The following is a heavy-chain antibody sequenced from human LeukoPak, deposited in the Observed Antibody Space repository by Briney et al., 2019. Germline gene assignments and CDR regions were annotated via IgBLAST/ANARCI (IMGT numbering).Heavy chain of an antibody. J-gene: IGHJ5*02. V-gene: IGHV1-69*01. Sequence: GIIPIFGTANYAQKFQGRVTITADESTSTAYMELSSLRSEDTAVYYCATSWYAADGGWFDPWGQGTLVTVSS. CDR2: IIPIFGTA. CDR3: ATSWYAADGGWFDP. D-gene: IGHD6-13*01.